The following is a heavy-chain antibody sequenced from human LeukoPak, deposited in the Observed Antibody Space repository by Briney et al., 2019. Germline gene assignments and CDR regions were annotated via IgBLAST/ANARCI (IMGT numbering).Heavy chain of an antibody. Sequence: SGPTLVKPTQTLTLTCTFSGFSLSTSGVGVGWIRQPPGKALEWLALIYWNDDKRYSPSLKSRLTITKDTSKNQEVLTMTNMDPVDTATYYCAHGRSMVRGRNNWFDPWGQGTLVTVSS. CDR2: IYWNDDK. V-gene: IGHV2-5*01. CDR1: GFSLSTSGVG. J-gene: IGHJ5*02. D-gene: IGHD3-10*01. CDR3: AHGRSMVRGRNNWFDP.